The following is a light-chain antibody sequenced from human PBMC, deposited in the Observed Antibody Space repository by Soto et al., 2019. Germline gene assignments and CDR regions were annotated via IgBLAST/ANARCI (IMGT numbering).Light chain of an antibody. CDR1: QSVGTN. V-gene: IGKV3-15*01. J-gene: IGKJ5*01. CDR3: QQHNNWPPIA. Sequence: EIVMTQSPATLSVSPGEGATLSCRASQSVGTNLAWFQHKPGQAPRLLIYGASTRATGIPARFSGSGSGTEFTLTISSLRSEDFAVYYCQQHNNWPPIAFGQGTRLEIK. CDR2: GAS.